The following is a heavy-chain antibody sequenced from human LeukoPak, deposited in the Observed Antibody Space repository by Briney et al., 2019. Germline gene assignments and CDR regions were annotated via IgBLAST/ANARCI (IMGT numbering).Heavy chain of an antibody. CDR2: ISTSSSYI. Sequence: GGSLRLSCAASGFTFNRYNMNWVRRAPGKGLEWVSSISTSSSYIYYADSVRGRFTISRDNAKNSLYLQMNSLRAEDTAVYYCAKDQGVNFFDYWGQGTLVTVSS. CDR1: GFTFNRYN. D-gene: IGHD2-8*01. CDR3: AKDQGVNFFDY. J-gene: IGHJ4*02. V-gene: IGHV3-21*01.